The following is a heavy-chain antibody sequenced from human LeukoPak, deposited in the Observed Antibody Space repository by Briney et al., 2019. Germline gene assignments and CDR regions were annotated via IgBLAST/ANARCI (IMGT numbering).Heavy chain of an antibody. D-gene: IGHD6-19*01. Sequence: SQTLSPTCTVSGGSISSGSYYWSWIRQPPGKGLEWIGYIYYSGSTNYNPSLKSRVTISVDTSKNQFSLKLSSVTAADTAVYYCARGSGWYQNYFDYWGQGTLVTVSS. J-gene: IGHJ4*02. CDR3: ARGSGWYQNYFDY. CDR1: GGSISSGSYY. CDR2: IYYSGST. V-gene: IGHV4-61*01.